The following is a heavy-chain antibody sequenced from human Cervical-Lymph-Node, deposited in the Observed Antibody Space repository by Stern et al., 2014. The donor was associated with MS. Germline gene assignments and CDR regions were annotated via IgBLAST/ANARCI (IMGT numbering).Heavy chain of an antibody. CDR1: GFSFSDYY. Sequence: QVQLVQSGGGLVKPGGSLRLSCAASGFSFSDYYMSWIRQAPGQGLEWVSYSGTRGTTIDYTDSVEGRFTITTDNAKNLLYLQMNTLRAEDTAVYYCARGGKSTFSYWGQGTLVTVSS. CDR2: SGTRGTTI. J-gene: IGHJ4*02. V-gene: IGHV3-11*01. D-gene: IGHD2-2*01. CDR3: ARGGKSTFSY.